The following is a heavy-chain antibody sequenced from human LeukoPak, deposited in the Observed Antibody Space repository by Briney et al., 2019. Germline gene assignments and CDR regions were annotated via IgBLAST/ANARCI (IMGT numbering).Heavy chain of an antibody. CDR2: ISGSTGDT. CDR1: GYTFTSYG. V-gene: IGHV1-18*03. J-gene: IGHJ4*02. Sequence: ASVKVSCKASGYTFTSYGISWVRQAPGEGPEWMGWISGSTGDTNCAQKFQGRVTMTADTSSSTAYMELRSLRLDDMAVYYCARDENYGIFFNVDYWGQGTLVTVSS. CDR3: ARDENYGIFFNVDY. D-gene: IGHD4-17*01.